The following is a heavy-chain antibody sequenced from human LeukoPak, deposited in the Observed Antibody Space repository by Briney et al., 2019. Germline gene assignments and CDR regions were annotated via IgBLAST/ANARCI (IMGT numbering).Heavy chain of an antibody. CDR1: GGSFSGYY. Sequence: SETLSLTCAVYGGSFSGYYWSWIRQPPGKGLEWIGEINHSGSTNYNPSLKSRVTISVDTSKNQFSLKLSSVTAADTAVYYCARGRIAGGYFQHWGQGTLVTVSS. J-gene: IGHJ1*01. CDR3: ARGRIAGGYFQH. D-gene: IGHD6-13*01. CDR2: INHSGST. V-gene: IGHV4-34*01.